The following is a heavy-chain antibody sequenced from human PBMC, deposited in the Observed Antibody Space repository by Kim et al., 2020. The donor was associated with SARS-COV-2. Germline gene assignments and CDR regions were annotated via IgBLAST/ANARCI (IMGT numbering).Heavy chain of an antibody. CDR2: TKQDETGT. J-gene: IGHJ6*02. CDR3: ARHRFYAVDL. V-gene: IGHV3-7*01. Sequence: GGSLRLSCAASGFAFSTYWMVWVRQAPGKGLEWVAHTKQDETGTYYVDSVKGRFTISRDNAKNSLYLQMNSLRAEDTAVYYCARHRFYAVDLWGHGTTVTVSS. CDR1: GFAFSTYW.